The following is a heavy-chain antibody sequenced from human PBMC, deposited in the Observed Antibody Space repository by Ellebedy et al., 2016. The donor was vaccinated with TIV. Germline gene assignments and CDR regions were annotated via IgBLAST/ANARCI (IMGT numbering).Heavy chain of an antibody. Sequence: GGSLRLSCAASGFTFSRYDMHWVRQATGKGLEWVSAIGSAGDTYYPGSVKGRFTISRENAKNSLYLQMNSLRAEDTAVYYCAKDWVQLWTSNWYFDLWGRGTLVTVSS. CDR3: AKDWVQLWTSNWYFDL. CDR1: GFTFSRYD. D-gene: IGHD5-24*01. J-gene: IGHJ2*01. V-gene: IGHV3-13*01. CDR2: IGSAGDT.